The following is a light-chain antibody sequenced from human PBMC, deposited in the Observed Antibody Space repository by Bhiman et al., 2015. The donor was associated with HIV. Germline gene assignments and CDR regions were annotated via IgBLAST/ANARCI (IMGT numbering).Light chain of an antibody. CDR1: TSNIGAGFD. V-gene: IGLV1-40*01. CDR3: SSYAGSNNFYV. CDR2: GNT. J-gene: IGLJ1*01. Sequence: QSVLTQPPSVSGAPGQRVTISCTGTTSNIGAGFDVHWYQQLPGTAPKLLIYGNTKRPSGVPDRFSGSKSGNTASLTVSGLQAEDEADYYCSSYAGSNNFYVFGTGTKVTVL.